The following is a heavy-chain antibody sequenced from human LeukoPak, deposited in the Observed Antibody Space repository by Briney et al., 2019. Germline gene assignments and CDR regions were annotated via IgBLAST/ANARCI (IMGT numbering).Heavy chain of an antibody. J-gene: IGHJ4*02. CDR3: ARASSGYYITPLFDY. V-gene: IGHV3-33*01. D-gene: IGHD3-22*01. CDR2: IWYDGSNK. Sequence: GGSLRLSCAASGFTFSSYGMHWVRQAPGKGLEWVAVIWYDGSNKYYADSVKGRFTISRDNSKNTLYLQMNSLRAEDTAVYYCARASSGYYITPLFDYWGQGTLVTVSS. CDR1: GFTFSSYG.